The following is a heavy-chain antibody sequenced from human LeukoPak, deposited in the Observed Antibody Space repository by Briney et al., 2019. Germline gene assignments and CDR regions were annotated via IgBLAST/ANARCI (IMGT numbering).Heavy chain of an antibody. CDR1: GFTFSIYS. D-gene: IGHD1-26*01. Sequence: GGSLRLSCAASGFTFSIYSMNCVRQAPGKGLEWVSSISSSSSYIYYADPVKGRFTISRDNAKNSLYLQMNSLRAEDTAVYYCARVGRSGSYYPNYWGQGTLVTVSS. CDR2: ISSSSSYI. V-gene: IGHV3-21*04. J-gene: IGHJ4*02. CDR3: ARVGRSGSYYPNY.